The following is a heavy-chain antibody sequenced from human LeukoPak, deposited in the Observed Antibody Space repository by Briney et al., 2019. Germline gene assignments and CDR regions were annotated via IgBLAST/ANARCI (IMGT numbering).Heavy chain of an antibody. J-gene: IGHJ5*02. D-gene: IGHD1-26*01. CDR1: GGTFSSYA. CDR3: ARDNSVGDTAWWFDP. CDR2: IIPIFGTA. V-gene: IGHV1-69*06. Sequence: SVKVSCKASGGTFSSYAISWVRQAPGQGLEWIGGIIPIFGTANYAQKFQGRVTITADKSTSTAYMELSSLRSEDTAVYYCARDNSVGDTAWWFDPWGQGTLVTVSS.